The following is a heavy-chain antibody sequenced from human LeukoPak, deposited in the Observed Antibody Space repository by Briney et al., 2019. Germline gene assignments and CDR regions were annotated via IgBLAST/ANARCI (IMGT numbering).Heavy chain of an antibody. D-gene: IGHD4-17*01. J-gene: IGHJ5*02. V-gene: IGHV4-31*03. Sequence: SQTLSLTCTVSGDSISSGGYYWSWIRQHPGKGLEWIGYIYYSGSTYYNPSLKSRVTISVDTSKNQFSLKLSSVTAADTAVYYCARDRVTTPSWFDPWGQGTLITVSS. CDR3: ARDRVTTPSWFDP. CDR2: IYYSGST. CDR1: GDSISSGGYY.